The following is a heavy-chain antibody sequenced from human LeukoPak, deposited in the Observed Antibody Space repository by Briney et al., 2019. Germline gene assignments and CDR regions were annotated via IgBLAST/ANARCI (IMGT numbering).Heavy chain of an antibody. V-gene: IGHV1-18*01. Sequence: ASVRVSCKASGYTLTSFGISWVRQAPGQGLEWMGCFIADNGNTNYAQKLQGGVTMTTDTSTSTAYMELRSLRSDDTAVYYYQRDPAGTLDYWGQATLVTVSA. D-gene: IGHD1-1*01. CDR3: QRDPAGTLDY. CDR2: FIADNGNT. CDR1: GYTLTSFG. J-gene: IGHJ4*02.